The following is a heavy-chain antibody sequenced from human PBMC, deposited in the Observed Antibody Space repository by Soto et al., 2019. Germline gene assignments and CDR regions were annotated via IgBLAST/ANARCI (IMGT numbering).Heavy chain of an antibody. V-gene: IGHV4-31*03. J-gene: IGHJ6*02. Sequence: QVQLQESGPGLVEPSQTLSLTCTVSGASITSAYYWSWIRQHPGKGLEWIAYIYYSGSTYYNPSLKRRLTISIDTSKNQFSLKLSSVTAADTAVYYCARDQSGLDVWGQGTTVTVSS. CDR1: GASITSAYY. CDR3: ARDQSGLDV. CDR2: IYYSGST.